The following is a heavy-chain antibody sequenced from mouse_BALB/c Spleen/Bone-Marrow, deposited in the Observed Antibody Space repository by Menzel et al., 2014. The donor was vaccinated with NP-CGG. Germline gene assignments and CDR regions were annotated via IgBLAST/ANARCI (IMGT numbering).Heavy chain of an antibody. V-gene: IGHV5-17*02. J-gene: IGHJ3*01. CDR2: ISSGSRTI. D-gene: IGHD2-10*02. CDR3: ARSRILELDLAN. Sequence: EVKLMESGGGLVQPGGSRKLSCAASGFTFSSFGMHWVRQAPEKGLEWVAYISSGSRTIYYADTVKGRFTISRDKPKKTLFLQMTSLRSEDTAMYYCARSRILELDLANWGQGTLVTVSA. CDR1: GFTFSSFG.